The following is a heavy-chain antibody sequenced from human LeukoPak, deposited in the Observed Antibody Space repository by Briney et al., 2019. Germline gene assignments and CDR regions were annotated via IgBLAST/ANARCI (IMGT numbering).Heavy chain of an antibody. CDR3: ARGHRRTHYYDSSGYSLGDI. J-gene: IGHJ3*02. CDR1: GGTLHNYG. D-gene: IGHD3-22*01. V-gene: IGHV1-69*05. CDR2: LIPIFDTA. Sequence: ASVKVSCKASGGTLHNYGINWVRPAPGQGPGWMGALIPIFDTANYAQKFQGRVTITTDESTSTAYMELSSLRSEDTAVYYCARGHRRTHYYDSSGYSLGDIWGQGTMVTVSS.